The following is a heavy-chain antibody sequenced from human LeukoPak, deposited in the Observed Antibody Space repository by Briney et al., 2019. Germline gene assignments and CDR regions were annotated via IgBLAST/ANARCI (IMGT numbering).Heavy chain of an antibody. Sequence: GGSLRLSCAASGFMFTTYWMTWVRRAPGKGPEWVANIKPDGSETYYVDSVKGRFTISRDNTKNLLYLQMNSLRGEDAAVYYCGGFGYEAAVDLWGQGTLVTVSS. CDR2: IKPDGSET. J-gene: IGHJ4*02. CDR1: GFMFTTYW. V-gene: IGHV3-7*01. CDR3: GGFGYEAAVDL. D-gene: IGHD6-13*01.